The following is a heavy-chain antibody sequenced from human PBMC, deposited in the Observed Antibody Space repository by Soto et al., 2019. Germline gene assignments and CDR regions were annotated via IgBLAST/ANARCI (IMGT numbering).Heavy chain of an antibody. CDR1: GFPFSSYS. CDR2: IFATSTTI. D-gene: IGHD3-9*01. CDR3: ARDKDWAFAY. J-gene: IGHJ4*02. Sequence: GGSLRLSCVASGFPFSSYSLVWVRQAPGKGLEWVSYIFATSTTIYYADSVKGRFTVSRDNAQNSLFLLMNSLRAEDTAVYYCARDKDWAFAYWGQGTLVTVSS. V-gene: IGHV3-48*01.